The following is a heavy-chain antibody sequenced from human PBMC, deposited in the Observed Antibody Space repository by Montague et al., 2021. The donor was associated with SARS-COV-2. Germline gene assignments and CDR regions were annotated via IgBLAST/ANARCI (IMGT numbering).Heavy chain of an antibody. Sequence: SETLSLTCNVSGDSITSNYWWSWLRQPPGKGLEWIGEIYHTGSTNFNPSLKSRVTMSVDESEKFFSLSLRSVTAADTATYYCARDGGQRFRAFESWGQGTLVTISS. J-gene: IGHJ4*02. CDR1: GDSITSNYW. CDR3: ARDGGQRFRAFES. D-gene: IGHD3-16*01. V-gene: IGHV4-4*02. CDR2: IYHTGST.